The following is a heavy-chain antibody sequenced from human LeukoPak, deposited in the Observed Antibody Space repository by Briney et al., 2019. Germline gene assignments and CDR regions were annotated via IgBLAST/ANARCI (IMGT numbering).Heavy chain of an antibody. V-gene: IGHV5-51*01. J-gene: IGHJ4*02. Sequence: GESLKISCKGSGYSFISYWIGWVRQMPGKGLEWMGIIYPGDSDTRYSPSFQGQVTISADKSISTAYLQWGSLKASDTAMYYCARARLAVGIPGDYWGQGTLVTVSS. D-gene: IGHD6-19*01. CDR2: IYPGDSDT. CDR3: ARARLAVGIPGDY. CDR1: GYSFISYW.